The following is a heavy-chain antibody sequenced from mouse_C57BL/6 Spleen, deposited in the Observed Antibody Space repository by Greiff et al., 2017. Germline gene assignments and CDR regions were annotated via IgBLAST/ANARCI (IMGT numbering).Heavy chain of an antibody. Sequence: EVKVVESGGGLVQPGGSLKLSCAASGFTFSDYGMAWVRQAPRKGPEWVAFISSLAYSNYYADSVTGRFTISRENAKNILKLEMSSRRSEDTAMYYCSREGDDMDDWGQGTTVTVSA. V-gene: IGHV5-15*01. CDR3: SREGDDMDD. J-gene: IGHJ4*01. CDR1: GFTFSDYG. CDR2: ISSLAYSN.